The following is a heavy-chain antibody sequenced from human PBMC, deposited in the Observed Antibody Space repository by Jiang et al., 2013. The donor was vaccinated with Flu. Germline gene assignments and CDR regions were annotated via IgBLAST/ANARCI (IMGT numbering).Heavy chain of an antibody. CDR3: AREGGSSSQFDY. J-gene: IGHJ4*02. Sequence: VQLVESGGGVVQPGRSLRLSCAASGFTFSSYAMHWVRQAPGKGLEWVAVISYDGSNKYYADSVKGRFTISRDNSKNTLYLQMNSLRAEDTAVYYCAREGGSSSQFDYWGQGTLVTVSS. CDR2: ISYDGSNK. V-gene: IGHV3-30*01. CDR1: GFTFSSYA. D-gene: IGHD6-6*01.